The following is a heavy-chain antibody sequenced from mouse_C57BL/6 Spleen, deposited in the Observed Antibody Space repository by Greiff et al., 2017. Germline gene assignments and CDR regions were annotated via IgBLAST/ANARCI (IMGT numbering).Heavy chain of an antibody. Sequence: EVKLQQSGPELVKPGASVKISCKASGYTFTDYYMNWVKQSHGKSLEWIGDINPNNGGTSYNQKFKGKATLTVDKSSSTAYMELRSLTSEDSAVYYCARGDYFDDWGQGTNLTVSS. CDR2: INPNNGGT. V-gene: IGHV1-26*01. CDR3: ARGDYFDD. J-gene: IGHJ2*01. CDR1: GYTFTDYY.